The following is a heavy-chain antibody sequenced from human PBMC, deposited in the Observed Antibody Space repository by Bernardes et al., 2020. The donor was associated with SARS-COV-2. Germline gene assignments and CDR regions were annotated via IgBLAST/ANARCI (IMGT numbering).Heavy chain of an antibody. CDR1: GFDFSDYL. V-gene: IGHV3-7*03. J-gene: IGHJ6*02. CDR3: ARSAGMDV. CDR2: IKRDGSET. Sequence: GSLRLSCAGSGFDFSDYLMTWVRQAPGKGLEWVANIKRDGSETYYVDSVKGRFTISRDNAKNLVFLQMNSLRAEDTAVFYCARSAGMDVWGQGTMVTVSS.